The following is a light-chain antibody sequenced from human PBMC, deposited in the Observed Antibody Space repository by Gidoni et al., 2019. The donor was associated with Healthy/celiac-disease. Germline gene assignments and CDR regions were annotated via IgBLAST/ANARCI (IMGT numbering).Light chain of an antibody. CDR3: QQYYSTPQT. J-gene: IGKJ1*01. CDR2: AAS. CDR1: QGISNS. V-gene: IGKV1-NL1*01. Sequence: DIQMTQSPSSLSASVEDRVTITCRASQGISNSLAWYQQKPGKAPKLLLYAASRLDSVVPSRFSGSGAGTDYTLTISSLQPEDVATYYRQQYYSTPQTFGQGTKVEIK.